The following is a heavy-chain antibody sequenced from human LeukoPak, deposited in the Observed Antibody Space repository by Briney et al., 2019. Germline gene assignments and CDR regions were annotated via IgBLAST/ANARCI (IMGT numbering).Heavy chain of an antibody. D-gene: IGHD5-12*01. V-gene: IGHV3-74*01. Sequence: PGGSLRLSCAASGFTFSSYGMHWVRQGPGKGLVRVSRINTDGSSTSNADSVKGRFTISRGNARNTLYLQMNSLRAEDTAVYYCARDYLCAFDIWGQGTMVTVSS. CDR2: INTDGSST. J-gene: IGHJ3*02. CDR3: ARDYLCAFDI. CDR1: GFTFSSYG.